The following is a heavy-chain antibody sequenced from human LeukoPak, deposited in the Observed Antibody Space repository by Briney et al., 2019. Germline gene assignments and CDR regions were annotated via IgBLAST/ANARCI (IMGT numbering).Heavy chain of an antibody. CDR3: ARDGYYDSSGYYLNWFDP. CDR2: ISAYNGNT. Sequence: ASVKVSCKASGYTFTSYGISWVRQAPGQGLEWMGWISAYNGNTNYAQKLQGRVTMTTDTSTSTAYMELRSLRSDDTAVYYCARDGYYDSSGYYLNWFDPWGRGTLVTVSS. J-gene: IGHJ5*02. CDR1: GYTFTSYG. V-gene: IGHV1-18*01. D-gene: IGHD3-22*01.